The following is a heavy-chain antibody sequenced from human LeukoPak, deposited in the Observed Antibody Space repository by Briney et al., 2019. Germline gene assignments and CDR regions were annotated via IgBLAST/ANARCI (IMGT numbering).Heavy chain of an antibody. D-gene: IGHD5-18*01. CDR1: GFTFSSYG. Sequence: GRSLRLSCAASGFTFSSYGMHWVRQAPGKGLEWVAVISYDGSNKYYADSVKGRFTISRDNSKNTLYLQMNSLRAEDTAVYHCAKSWEYSYGPKRFDYWGQGTLATVSS. V-gene: IGHV3-30*18. CDR2: ISYDGSNK. CDR3: AKSWEYSYGPKRFDY. J-gene: IGHJ4*02.